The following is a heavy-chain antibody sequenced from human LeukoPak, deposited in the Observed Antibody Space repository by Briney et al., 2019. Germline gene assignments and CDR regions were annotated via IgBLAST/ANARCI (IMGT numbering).Heavy chain of an antibody. CDR2: INHSGRT. CDR3: ASRHYDFWSGTPPDV. D-gene: IGHD3-3*01. Sequence: SETLSLTCAVYGGSFSGYYWSWVRQPPGKGLEWVGEINHSGRTNYNPSLKSRVTISVDTSKNQFSLKLSSVTAADTAVYYCASRHYDFWSGTPPDVWGQGTTVTVSS. CDR1: GGSFSGYY. V-gene: IGHV4-34*01. J-gene: IGHJ6*02.